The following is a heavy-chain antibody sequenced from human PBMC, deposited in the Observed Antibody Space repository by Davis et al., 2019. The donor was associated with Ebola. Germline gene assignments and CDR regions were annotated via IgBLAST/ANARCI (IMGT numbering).Heavy chain of an antibody. V-gene: IGHV6-1*01. J-gene: IGHJ4*02. CDR1: PVTVSSNSAA. CDR2: TYYRSKWYN. Sequence: SDTLSLTFAISPVTVSSNSAAWSCIRPSPSRGLEWLGRTYYRSKWYNNYAVSVKSRITINPDTSKNQFSLQLNSVTPEDTAVYYCVRDLGGRFDYWGQGTQVTVSS. CDR3: VRDLGGRFDY.